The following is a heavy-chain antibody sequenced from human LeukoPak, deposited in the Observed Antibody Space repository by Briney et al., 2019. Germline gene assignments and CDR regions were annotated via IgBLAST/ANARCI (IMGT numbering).Heavy chain of an antibody. CDR3: VKDRAANLYGSGAFEY. D-gene: IGHD3-10*01. Sequence: GGSLRLSCAASGFTFDDYGIHWVRQAPGKGLEWVSGIDWNSGAIGYADSVKGRFTISRDNAKNSLYLQMNSLRVEDTALYYCVKDRAANLYGSGAFEYWGQGTLVTVSS. V-gene: IGHV3-9*01. CDR1: GFTFDDYG. J-gene: IGHJ4*02. CDR2: IDWNSGAI.